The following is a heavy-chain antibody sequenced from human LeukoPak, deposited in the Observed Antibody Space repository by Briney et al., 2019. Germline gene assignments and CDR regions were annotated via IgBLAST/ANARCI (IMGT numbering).Heavy chain of an antibody. CDR1: GYIFTGYY. CDR2: INPNSGGT. J-gene: IGHJ5*02. CDR3: ARVGQQLPTGWFDP. V-gene: IGHV1-2*02. D-gene: IGHD6-13*01. Sequence: ASVKVSCKASGYIFTGYYMHWVRQAPGQGLEWMGWINPNSGGTNYAQKFQGRVTMTRDTSISTAYMELSRLRSDDTAVYYCARVGQQLPTGWFDPWGQGTLVTVSS.